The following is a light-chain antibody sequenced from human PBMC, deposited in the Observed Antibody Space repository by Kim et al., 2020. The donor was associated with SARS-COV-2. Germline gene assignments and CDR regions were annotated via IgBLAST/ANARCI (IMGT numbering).Light chain of an antibody. CDR3: QRYGRSRT. J-gene: IGKJ1*01. V-gene: IGKV3-20*01. CDR1: QSVSSRY. CDR2: GGS. Sequence: APGEQATGSSRASQSVSSRYSAWYKVKPGQAPRLLIYGGSSRATGTPDRFSGSGSGTDFTLTIYGLEPEDFAVYYCQRYGRSRTFGQGTKVDIK.